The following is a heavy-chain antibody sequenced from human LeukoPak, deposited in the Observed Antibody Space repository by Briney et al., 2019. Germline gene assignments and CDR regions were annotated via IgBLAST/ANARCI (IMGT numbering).Heavy chain of an antibody. J-gene: IGHJ4*02. CDR1: GFTFEDYA. D-gene: IGHD1-14*01. CDR3: ARSIAGTGWKYYFDH. V-gene: IGHV3-49*04. CDR2: IRSKDFGRTT. Sequence: PGGSLRLSCTTSGFTFEDYAMTWVRQAPGKGLEWVGFIRSKDFGRTTEYAASVKGRFTFSRDDSRGMAYLQMNSLKSEDTATYYCARSIAGTGWKYYFDHWGQGTLITVSS.